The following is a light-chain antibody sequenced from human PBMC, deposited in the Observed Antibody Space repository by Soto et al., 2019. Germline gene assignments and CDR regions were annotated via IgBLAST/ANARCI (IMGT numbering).Light chain of an antibody. Sequence: QSVLTQSPSASASLGASVKLTCTLSSGHSSYAIAWHQQQPEKGPRYLMKLNSDGSHSKGDGIPDRFSGSSSGAERYLTISCLQSEDEADYYCQTWGTGIRVVFGGGTKVTVL. CDR2: LNSDGSH. J-gene: IGLJ2*01. CDR3: QTWGTGIRVV. CDR1: SGHSSYA. V-gene: IGLV4-69*01.